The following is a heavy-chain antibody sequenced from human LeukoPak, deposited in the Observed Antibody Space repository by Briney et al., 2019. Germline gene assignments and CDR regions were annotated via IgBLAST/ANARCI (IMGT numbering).Heavy chain of an antibody. V-gene: IGHV3-73*01. CDR1: GFSFSGSS. Sequence: GGSLRLSCAASGFSFSGSSMHWVRQASGKGLEWVGRIRSKANSYATAYAASVKGRSTISTDDSTNTAYLQLNSLKTEDTAVYYCTSGRRTYYYDSSDAFDIWGQGTMVTVSS. CDR3: TSGRRTYYYDSSDAFDI. D-gene: IGHD3-22*01. J-gene: IGHJ3*02. CDR2: IRSKANSYAT.